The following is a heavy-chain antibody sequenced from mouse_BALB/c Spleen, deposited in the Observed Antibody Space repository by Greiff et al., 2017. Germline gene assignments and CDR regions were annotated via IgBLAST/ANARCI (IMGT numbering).Heavy chain of an antibody. CDR3: ATLRQGLFDY. D-gene: IGHD1-2*01. Sequence: EVQLVESGGGLVQPGGSLRLSCATSGFTFTDYYMSWVRQPPGKALEWLGFIRNKANGYTTEYSASVKGRFTISRDNSQSILYLQMNTLRAEDSATYYCATLRQGLFDYWGQGTTLTVSS. V-gene: IGHV7-3*02. J-gene: IGHJ2*01. CDR2: IRNKANGYTT. CDR1: GFTFTDYY.